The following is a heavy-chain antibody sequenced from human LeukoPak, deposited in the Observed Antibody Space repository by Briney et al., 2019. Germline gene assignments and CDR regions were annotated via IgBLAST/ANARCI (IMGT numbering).Heavy chain of an antibody. D-gene: IGHD6-19*01. J-gene: IGHJ3*02. V-gene: IGHV3-9*01. Sequence: GRSLRLSCAASGFTFDDYAMHWVRQAPGKGPEWVSGISWNSGSIGYADSVKGRFTISRDNAKNSLYLQMNSLRAEDTALYYCAKDYSSGWYGAFDIWGQGTMVTVSS. CDR2: ISWNSGSI. CDR3: AKDYSSGWYGAFDI. CDR1: GFTFDDYA.